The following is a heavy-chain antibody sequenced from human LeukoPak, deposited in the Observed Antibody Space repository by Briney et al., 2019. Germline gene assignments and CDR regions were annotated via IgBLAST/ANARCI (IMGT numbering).Heavy chain of an antibody. Sequence: GGSLRLSCAASGFTFDDYAMHWVRQAPGKGLEWVSLISGDGGSTYYADSVKGRFTISRDNSKNSLYLQMNSLRTEDTALYYCAKDGVWGQGTTVAYYYYGMDVWGQGTAVTVSS. J-gene: IGHJ6*02. D-gene: IGHD4-23*01. CDR3: AKDGVWGQGTTVAYYYYGMDV. CDR1: GFTFDDYA. CDR2: ISGDGGST. V-gene: IGHV3-43*02.